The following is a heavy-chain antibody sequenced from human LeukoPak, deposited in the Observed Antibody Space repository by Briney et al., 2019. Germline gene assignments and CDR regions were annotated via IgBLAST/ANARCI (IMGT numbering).Heavy chain of an antibody. J-gene: IGHJ4*02. CDR2: INPSGGRT. D-gene: IGHD3-22*01. Sequence: ASVKVSCKASGYTFTSYYRHWVRQAPGQGREWMGIINPSGGRTSYAQKFQGRVTMTRDTSTSTVYMELSSLRSEDTAVYYCARTARLRYYDSSGYFPYYFDYWGQGTLVTVSS. V-gene: IGHV1-46*01. CDR3: ARTARLRYYDSSGYFPYYFDY. CDR1: GYTFTSYY.